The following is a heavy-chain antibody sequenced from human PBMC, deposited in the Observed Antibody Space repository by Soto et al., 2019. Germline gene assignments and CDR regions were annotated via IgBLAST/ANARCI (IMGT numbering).Heavy chain of an antibody. D-gene: IGHD3-9*01. J-gene: IGHJ4*02. V-gene: IGHV3-48*02. CDR3: VREDILGVRSFDY. CDR1: GFTFSGYI. CDR2: ISSGSKTI. Sequence: AGGSRRRSWAASGFTFSGYIVNWVRQAPGKGVEWMSYISSGSKTIYYADSVKGRFIVSRDNAKNSQYLQMNSLRDEDTAVYYCVREDILGVRSFDYWGQGTLVTVSS.